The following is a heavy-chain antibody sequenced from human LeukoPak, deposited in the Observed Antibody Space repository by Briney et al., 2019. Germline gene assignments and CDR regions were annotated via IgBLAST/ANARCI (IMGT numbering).Heavy chain of an antibody. CDR2: IYTSRST. CDR3: ARDLSGYSSGRFAFDI. V-gene: IGHV4-4*07. Sequence: PSETLSLTCTVSGGSISSYCWSWIRQPAGKGLEWIGRIYTSRSTNYNPSLKSRVTMSVDTSKNQFSLKLSSVSAADTAVYYCARDLSGYSSGRFAFDIWGQGTMVTVSS. CDR1: GGSISSYC. D-gene: IGHD6-19*01. J-gene: IGHJ3*02.